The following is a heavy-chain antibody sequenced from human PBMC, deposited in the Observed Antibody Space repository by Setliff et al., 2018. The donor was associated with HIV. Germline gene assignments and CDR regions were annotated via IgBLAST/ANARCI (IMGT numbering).Heavy chain of an antibody. CDR2: IYHSGST. J-gene: IGHJ6*02. CDR3: ARQRVTSSGYYYDGMDV. Sequence: SETLSLTCALSGGSISSSNWWSWVRQPPGKGLEWIGDIYHSGSTNYNPSLKSRVTISVDTSKNQVSLKLSSVTAADTAVYYCARQRVTSSGYYYDGMDVWGQGTTVTVSS. V-gene: IGHV4-4*02. CDR1: GGSISSSNW. D-gene: IGHD3-3*01.